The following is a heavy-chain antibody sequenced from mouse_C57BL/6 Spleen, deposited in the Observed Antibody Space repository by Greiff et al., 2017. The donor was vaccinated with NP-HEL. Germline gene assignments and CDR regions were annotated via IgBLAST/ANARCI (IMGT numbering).Heavy chain of an antibody. D-gene: IGHD1-1*01. V-gene: IGHV1-50*01. CDR2: IDPSDSYT. J-gene: IGHJ2*01. CDR3: ARWGTTVVATNFDY. Sequence: QVQLQQPGAELVKPGASVKLSCKASGYTFTSYWMQWVKQRPGQGLEWIGEIDPSDSYTNYNQKFKGKAKLTVDTSSSTAYMQLSSLTSEDSAVYYCARWGTTVVATNFDYWGQGTTLTVSS. CDR1: GYTFTSYW.